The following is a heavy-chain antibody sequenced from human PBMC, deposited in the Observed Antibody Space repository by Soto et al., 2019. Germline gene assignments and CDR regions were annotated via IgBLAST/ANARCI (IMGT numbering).Heavy chain of an antibody. J-gene: IGHJ6*02. CDR3: ARDYYYGMDV. V-gene: IGHV3-30-3*01. Sequence: QVQLVESGGGVVQPGRSLRLSCAASGFTFSSYAMHWVRQAPGKGLEWVAVISYDGSNKYYADSVKGRFTISRDNSKNTLYLQMNSLRAADTAVYYCARDYYYGMDVWGQGTTVTVSS. CDR2: ISYDGSNK. CDR1: GFTFSSYA.